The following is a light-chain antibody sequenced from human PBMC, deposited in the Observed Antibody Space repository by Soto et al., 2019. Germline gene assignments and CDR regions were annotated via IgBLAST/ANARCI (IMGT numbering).Light chain of an antibody. CDR2: GNS. J-gene: IGLJ7*01. Sequence: QSVLTQPPSVSGAPGQRVTISCTGSSSNIGAGYDVHWYQQLPGTAPKLLIYGNSNRPSGVPDGFSGSKSGTSASLAITGLQAEDEADYYCQSYDSSLSGSVFGGGTQLTVL. CDR3: QSYDSSLSGSV. V-gene: IGLV1-40*01. CDR1: SSNIGAGYD.